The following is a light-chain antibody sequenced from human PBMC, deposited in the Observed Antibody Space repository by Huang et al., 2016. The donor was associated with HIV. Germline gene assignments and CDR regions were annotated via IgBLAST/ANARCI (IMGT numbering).Light chain of an antibody. J-gene: IGKJ5*01. CDR2: GAS. Sequence: EIVMTQSPATLSVSPGESATLSCRASQSVSSNLAWYQQKPGQAPRLLIYGASTRATGSPARFSGSGSGTEFTLTISSLQSEDFAVYYCQQYNNWPPKITFGQGTRLEIK. CDR3: QQYNNWPPKIT. V-gene: IGKV3-15*01. CDR1: QSVSSN.